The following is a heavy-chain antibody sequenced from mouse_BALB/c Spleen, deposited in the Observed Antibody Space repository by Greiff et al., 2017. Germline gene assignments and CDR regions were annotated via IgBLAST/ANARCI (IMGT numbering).Heavy chain of an antibody. CDR2: IYPGNGDT. D-gene: IGHD1-2*01. CDR1: GYTFTSYN. V-gene: IGHV1-12*01. Sequence: QVQLQQPGAELVKPGASVKMSCKASGYTFTSYNMHWVKQTPGQGLEWIGAIYPGNGDTSYNQKFKGKATLTADKSSSTAYMQLSSLTSEDSAVYYGARDYSYFCDYWGQGTTLTVSS. CDR3: ARDYSYFCDY. J-gene: IGHJ2*01.